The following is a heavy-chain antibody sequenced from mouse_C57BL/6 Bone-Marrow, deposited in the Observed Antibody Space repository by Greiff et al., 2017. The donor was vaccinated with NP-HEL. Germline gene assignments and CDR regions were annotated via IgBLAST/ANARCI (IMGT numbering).Heavy chain of an antibody. J-gene: IGHJ1*03. V-gene: IGHV1-61*01. CDR1: GYTFTSYW. CDR2: IYPSDSET. D-gene: IGHD1-1*01. Sequence: VQLQQPGAELVRPGSSVKLSCKASGYTFTSYWMDWVKQRPGQGLEWIGNIYPSDSETHYNQKFKDKATLTVDKSSSTAYMQLSSLTSEDSAVYYCARNYYGSRYGDYFDVWGTGTTVTVSS. CDR3: ARNYYGSRYGDYFDV.